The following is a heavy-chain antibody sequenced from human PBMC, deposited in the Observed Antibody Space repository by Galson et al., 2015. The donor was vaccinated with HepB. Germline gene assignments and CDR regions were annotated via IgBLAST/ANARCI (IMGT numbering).Heavy chain of an antibody. CDR3: AREGYCSSTSCYSHI. V-gene: IGHV1-69*04. J-gene: IGHJ3*02. CDR1: GGTFSNYG. CDR2: IIPVLGIA. D-gene: IGHD2-2*01. Sequence: SVKVSCKASGGTFSNYGISWVRQAPGQGLEWMGRIIPVLGIANSAQKFQGRVTITADKSTSTAYLELSSLRSEDTAVYYCAREGYCSSTSCYSHIWGQGTMVTVS.